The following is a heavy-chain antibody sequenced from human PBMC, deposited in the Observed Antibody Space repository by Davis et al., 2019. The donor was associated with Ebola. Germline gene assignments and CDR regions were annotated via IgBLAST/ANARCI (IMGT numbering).Heavy chain of an antibody. CDR2: ISYDGSNK. CDR3: ARDTVKAFDI. V-gene: IGHV3-30*04. CDR1: GFTFSSYA. Sequence: GESLKISCAASGFTFSSYAMHWVRQAPGKGLEWVAVISYDGSNKYYADSLKGRFTISRDNSKNTLHLQMNSLRVEDTAVYYCARDTVKAFDIWGQGTMVTVSS. J-gene: IGHJ3*02. D-gene: IGHD4-17*01.